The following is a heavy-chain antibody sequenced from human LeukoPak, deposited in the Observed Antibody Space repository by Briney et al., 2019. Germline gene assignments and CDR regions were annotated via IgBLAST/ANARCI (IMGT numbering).Heavy chain of an antibody. J-gene: IGHJ4*02. CDR3: ARDGYNSAPFDY. CDR1: GDSISSGGYF. CDR2: ISHYENA. V-gene: IGHV4-30-2*01. Sequence: SETLSLTCTVSGDSISSGGYFWSWIRQPPGKGLEWIGYISHYENAYYNPSLSSRVTMSVDKPKNQVSLKITSVTAADTAIYYCARDGYNSAPFDYWGPGTLVTVSS. D-gene: IGHD5-24*01.